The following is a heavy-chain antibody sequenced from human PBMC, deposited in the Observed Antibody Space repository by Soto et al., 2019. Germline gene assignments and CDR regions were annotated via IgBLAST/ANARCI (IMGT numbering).Heavy chain of an antibody. CDR2: ISGSGGST. D-gene: IGHD3-22*01. J-gene: IGHJ5*02. CDR1: GFTFSSYA. CDR3: AKVRGYDSSFNWFDP. V-gene: IGHV3-23*01. Sequence: GGSLRLSCAASGFTFSSYAMSWVRQAPGKGLEWVSAISGSGGSTYYADSVKGRFTISRDSSKNTLYLQMNSLRAEDTAVYYCAKVRGYDSSFNWFDPWGQGTLVTVSS.